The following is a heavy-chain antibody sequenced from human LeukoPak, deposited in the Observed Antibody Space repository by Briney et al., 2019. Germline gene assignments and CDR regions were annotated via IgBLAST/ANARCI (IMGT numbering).Heavy chain of an antibody. J-gene: IGHJ4*02. Sequence: GGSLRLSCAASGFTFSSYSMNWVRQAPGKGLEWVSSISSSSSYIYYADSVKGRFTISRDNAKNSLYLQMNSLRAEDTAVYYCATGGSLAAAGDYWGQGTLVTVSS. D-gene: IGHD6-13*01. CDR1: GFTFSSYS. CDR2: ISSSSSYI. CDR3: ATGGSLAAAGDY. V-gene: IGHV3-21*01.